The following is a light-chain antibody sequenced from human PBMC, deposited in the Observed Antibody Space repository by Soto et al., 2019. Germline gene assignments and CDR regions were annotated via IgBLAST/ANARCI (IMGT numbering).Light chain of an antibody. CDR3: SSYAGSNVV. J-gene: IGLJ2*01. CDR1: NSDVGGYNY. CDR2: EVS. V-gene: IGLV2-8*01. Sequence: QSALTQPPSASGSPGQSVTISCTGTNSDVGGYNYVSWYQQHPGKAPKLMIYEVSKRPSGVPDRFSGSKSGNTASLTVSGLQAEDEADYYCSSYAGSNVVFGGGTQLPVL.